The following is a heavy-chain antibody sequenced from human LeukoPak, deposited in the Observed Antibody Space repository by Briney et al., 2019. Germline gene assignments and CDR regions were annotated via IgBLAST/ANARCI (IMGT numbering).Heavy chain of an antibody. Sequence: QPGGSLRLSCAAYGFIFSTYWMHWVRQAPGKGLAWVARLSTDGTTTTYADSVKGRFTISRGNAKNTLYLQMNSLRAEDTAVYYCVRDVAVIGLDYWGQGTLVTVSS. CDR2: LSTDGTTT. CDR1: GFIFSTYW. V-gene: IGHV3-74*03. CDR3: VRDVAVIGLDY. J-gene: IGHJ4*02. D-gene: IGHD2-2*01.